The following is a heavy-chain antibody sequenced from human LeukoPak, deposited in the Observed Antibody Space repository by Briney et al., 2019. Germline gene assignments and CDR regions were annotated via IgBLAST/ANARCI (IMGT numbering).Heavy chain of an antibody. J-gene: IGHJ4*02. Sequence: GGSLRLSCAASGFTFSSYAMHWVRQAPGKGLEYVSAISSNGGSTYYANSVKGGFTISRDNSKNTLYLQMGSLRAEDMAVYYCASLSSGWYGYWGQGTLVTVSS. D-gene: IGHD6-19*01. CDR3: ASLSSGWYGY. V-gene: IGHV3-64*01. CDR1: GFTFSSYA. CDR2: ISSNGGST.